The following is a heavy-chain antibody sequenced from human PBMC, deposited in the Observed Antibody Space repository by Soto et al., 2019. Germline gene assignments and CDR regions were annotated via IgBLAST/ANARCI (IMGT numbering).Heavy chain of an antibody. J-gene: IGHJ4*02. CDR1: GFTFSIYA. D-gene: IGHD3-22*01. CDR3: AKDQTNSNPLYYFDF. CDR2: MSRTGDNT. Sequence: GGSLRLSCAASGFTFSIYAMTWVRQSPGKGLEWVSSMSRTGDNTYYADSVKGRFTISRDNSKNTLYLQMNSLRAEDTAIYYCAKDQTNSNPLYYFDFWGPGTLVTVSS. V-gene: IGHV3-23*01.